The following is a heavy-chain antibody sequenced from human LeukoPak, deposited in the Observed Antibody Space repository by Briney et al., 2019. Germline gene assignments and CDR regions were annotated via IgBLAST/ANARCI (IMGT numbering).Heavy chain of an antibody. Sequence: GGSLRLPCAASGFTFSSYWMHWVRQAPGKGLVWVSRISTDGSSTNSADSVKGRLTISRDNAKNTLYLQMNSLRAEDTAVYYCVREYSSSSGRALDMWGQGTMVTVSP. V-gene: IGHV3-74*01. CDR1: GFTFSSYW. CDR3: VREYSSSSGRALDM. J-gene: IGHJ3*02. D-gene: IGHD6-6*01. CDR2: ISTDGSST.